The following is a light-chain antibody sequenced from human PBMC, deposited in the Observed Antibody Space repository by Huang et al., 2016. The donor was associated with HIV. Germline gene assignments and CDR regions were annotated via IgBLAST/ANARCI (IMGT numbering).Light chain of an antibody. V-gene: IGKV1-5*03. CDR2: QTS. CDR3: QEYHSCYT. CDR1: HTIGNW. J-gene: IGKJ1*01. Sequence: DIQMTQSPSTLSASVGDRVTITCRASHTIGNWLAWYQQKPGKAPKLLIYQTSTLQSGVPSRVSGAGSGTEFTLTLSSLQPDDFATYYCQEYHSCYTFGQGTKVEIK.